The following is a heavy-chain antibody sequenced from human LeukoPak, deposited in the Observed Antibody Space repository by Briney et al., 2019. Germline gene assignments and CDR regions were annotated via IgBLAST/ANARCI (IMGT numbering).Heavy chain of an antibody. CDR1: GYTFTSYY. D-gene: IGHD2-15*01. J-gene: IGHJ4*02. V-gene: IGHV1-46*01. Sequence: ASVKVSCKASGYTFTSYYMHWVRQAPGQGLEWMGIINPSGGSTSYAQKFQGRVTMTGDMSTSTVYMELSSLRSEDTAVYYCARVPYCSGGSCPRYFDYWGQGTLVTVSS. CDR2: INPSGGST. CDR3: ARVPYCSGGSCPRYFDY.